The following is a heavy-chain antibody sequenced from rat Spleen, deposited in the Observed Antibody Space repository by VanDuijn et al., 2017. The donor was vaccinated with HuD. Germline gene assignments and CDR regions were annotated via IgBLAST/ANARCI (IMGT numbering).Heavy chain of an antibody. CDR3: TRGYYFDY. CDR1: GFTFSNYD. CDR2: ISYDGSTP. V-gene: IGHV5-7*01. J-gene: IGHJ2*01. Sequence: EVQVVESGGGIVQPARSMKLSCAASGFTFSNYDMVWVRQAPTKGLKWVASISYDGSTPYYRDSVKGRFTISRDNAKSTLYLQMVSLRSEDTATYYCTRGYYFDYWGQGVMVTVSS.